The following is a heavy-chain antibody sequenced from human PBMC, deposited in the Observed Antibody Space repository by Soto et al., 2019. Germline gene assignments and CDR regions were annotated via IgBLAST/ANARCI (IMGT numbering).Heavy chain of an antibody. CDR3: ARLSSGSYLNWFDP. Sequence: QLQLQESGPGLVKPSETLSLTCTVSGGSISSSSYYWGWIRQPPGKGLEWIGSIYYSGSTYYNPSLKSRVTISVDTSKNQFSLKLSSVTAADTAVYYCARLSSGSYLNWFDPWGQGTLVTVSS. V-gene: IGHV4-39*01. CDR2: IYYSGST. D-gene: IGHD1-26*01. J-gene: IGHJ5*02. CDR1: GGSISSSSYY.